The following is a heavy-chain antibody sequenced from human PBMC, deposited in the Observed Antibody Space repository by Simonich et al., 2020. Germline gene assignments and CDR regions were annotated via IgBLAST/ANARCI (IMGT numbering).Heavy chain of an antibody. J-gene: IGHJ4*02. D-gene: IGHD1-1*01. CDR3: ARANERDY. V-gene: IGHV3-21*01. CDR2: ISSSSSYI. CDR1: GFTFSSYS. Sequence: EVQLVESGGGLVKPGGSLRLSCAASGFTFSSYSMNWVRQAPGKGLAWVSSISSSSSYINYADSVKGRFTISRDNAKNSLYLQMNSLRAEDTAVYYCARANERDYWGQGTLVTVSS.